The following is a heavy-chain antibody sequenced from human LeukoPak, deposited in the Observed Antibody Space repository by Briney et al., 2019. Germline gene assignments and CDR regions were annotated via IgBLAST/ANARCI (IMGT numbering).Heavy chain of an antibody. CDR3: ARDWNWFDP. V-gene: IGHV4-4*07. D-gene: IGHD1-1*01. Sequence: SETLSLTRTVSGGSISNYYWSWIRQPAGKGLEWIGRFYTSGRTIYNPSLKSRVTISGDKSKNQFSLNLSSVTAADTAVYYCARDWNWFDPWGQGTLVTVSS. CDR1: GGSISNYY. CDR2: FYTSGRT. J-gene: IGHJ5*02.